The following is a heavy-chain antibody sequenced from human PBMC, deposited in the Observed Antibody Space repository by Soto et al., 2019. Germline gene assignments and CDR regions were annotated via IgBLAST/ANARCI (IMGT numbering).Heavy chain of an antibody. D-gene: IGHD3-3*01. CDR3: ARDSPVLRFLEW. J-gene: IGHJ4*02. CDR2: ISSSSSYI. CDR1: GFTFSSYS. V-gene: IGHV3-21*01. Sequence: VGSLRLSCAASGFTFSSYSMNWVRQAPGKGLEWVSSISSSSSYIYYADSVKGRFTISRDNAKNSLYLQMNSLRAEDTAVYYCARDSPVLRFLEWGGQGTLVTVSS.